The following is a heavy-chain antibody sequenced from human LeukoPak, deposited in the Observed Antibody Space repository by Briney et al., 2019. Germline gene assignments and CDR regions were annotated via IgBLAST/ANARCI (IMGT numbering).Heavy chain of an antibody. CDR3: ARDGLTGTTGDWFDP. D-gene: IGHD1-7*01. Sequence: ASGKLSCKASGYTLASYGISWVRQAPGQGVEGMGWISAYNGNTNYAQKLQGRVTMTTDTSTSTAYMELRSLRSDDTAVYYCARDGLTGTTGDWFDPWGQGTLVTVSS. CDR2: ISAYNGNT. V-gene: IGHV1-18*01. J-gene: IGHJ5*02. CDR1: GYTLASYG.